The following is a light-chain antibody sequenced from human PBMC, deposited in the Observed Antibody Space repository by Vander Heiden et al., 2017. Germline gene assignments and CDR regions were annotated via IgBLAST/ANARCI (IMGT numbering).Light chain of an antibody. CDR2: AAS. CDR1: QSISSY. Sequence: SPSSLSASVGDRVTITCRASQSISSYLNWYQQKPGKAPKLLIYAASSLQSGVPSRLSGSGSGTDFTLTISSLQPEDFATYYCQLSYSTPRTTFGQGTKLEIK. CDR3: QLSYSTPRTT. J-gene: IGKJ2*01. V-gene: IGKV1-39*01.